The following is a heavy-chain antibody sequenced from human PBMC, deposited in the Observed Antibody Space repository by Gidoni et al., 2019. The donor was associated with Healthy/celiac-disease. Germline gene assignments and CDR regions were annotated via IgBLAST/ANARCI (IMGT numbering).Heavy chain of an antibody. J-gene: IGHJ4*02. D-gene: IGHD6-19*01. CDR3: ERGRRAGWFDY. CDR2: ISSSSSYI. V-gene: IGHV3-21*01. Sequence: VQLVESGGGLVKPWGSLRPSCAASGFTFSSYSMNWVRQAPGKGLEWVSSISSSSSYIYYADSVKGRFTISRDNAKNSLYLQMNSLRAEDTAVYYCERGRRAGWFDYGGQGTLVTVSS. CDR1: GFTFSSYS.